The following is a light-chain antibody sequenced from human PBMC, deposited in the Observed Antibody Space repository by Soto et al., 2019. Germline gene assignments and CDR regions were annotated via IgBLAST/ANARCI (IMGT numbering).Light chain of an antibody. V-gene: IGLV8-61*01. CDR3: VLYMGSGIWV. CDR2: NTN. J-gene: IGLJ3*02. Sequence: QAVVTQEPSFSVSPGGTVTLTCGLSSGSVSTSYYPSWFQQTPGQAPRTLIYNTNTRSSGVPDRFSGSILGNKAALTITGARADDESDYYCVLYMGSGIWVFGGGTKLTVL. CDR1: SGSVSTSYY.